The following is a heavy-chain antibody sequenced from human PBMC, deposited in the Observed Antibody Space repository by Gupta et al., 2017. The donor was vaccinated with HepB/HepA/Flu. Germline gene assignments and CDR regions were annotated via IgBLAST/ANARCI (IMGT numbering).Heavy chain of an antibody. V-gene: IGHV3-9*01. CDR3: AKDILGYGAGYYYYYGMDV. CDR1: GFTFDDYA. Sequence: EVQLVESGGGLVQPGRSLRLSCAASGFTFDDYAMHWVRQAPGKGLEWVSGISWNSGSIGYADSVKGRFTISRDNAKNSLYLQMNSLRAEDTALYYCAKDILGYGAGYYYYYGMDVWGQGTTVTVSS. CDR2: ISWNSGSI. D-gene: IGHD5-18*01. J-gene: IGHJ6*02.